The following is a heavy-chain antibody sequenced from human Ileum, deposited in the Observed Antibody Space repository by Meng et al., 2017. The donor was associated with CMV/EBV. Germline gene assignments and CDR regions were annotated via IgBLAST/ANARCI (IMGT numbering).Heavy chain of an antibody. V-gene: IGHV4-34*01. CDR2: INHSGST. CDR3: ARESEYSSSPLDY. CDR1: GGSCSAYD. Sequence: CGGYGGSCSAYDWSWIRQPRGKGLEWIGEINHSGSTNYTPSLKSRVTIAVDTSKTQFSLKLGSVTAADTAVYYCARESEYSSSPLDYWGQGTLVTVSS. D-gene: IGHD6-6*01. J-gene: IGHJ4*02.